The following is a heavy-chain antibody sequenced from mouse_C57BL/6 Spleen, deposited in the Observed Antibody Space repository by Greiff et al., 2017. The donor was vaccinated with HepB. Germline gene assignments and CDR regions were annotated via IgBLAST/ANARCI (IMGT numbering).Heavy chain of an antibody. J-gene: IGHJ1*03. CDR1: GYTFTNYW. CDR2: IYPGGGYT. D-gene: IGHD1-1*01. Sequence: QVQLQQSGAELVRPGTSVKMSCKASGYTFTNYWIGWAKQRPGHGLEWMGDIYPGGGYTNYNEKFKGKATLTADKSSSTSYMQFSSLTSEDSAIYYCARSYYYGSSYVGYFDVWGTGTTVTVSS. V-gene: IGHV1-63*01. CDR3: ARSYYYGSSYVGYFDV.